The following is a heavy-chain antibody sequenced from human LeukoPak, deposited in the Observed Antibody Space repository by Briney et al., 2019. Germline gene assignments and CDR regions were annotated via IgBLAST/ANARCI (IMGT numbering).Heavy chain of an antibody. CDR2: IRYDGSNK. J-gene: IGHJ4*02. Sequence: PGGSLRLSCAASGFTFSSYGMHWVRQAPGKGLEWVAFIRYDGSNKYYADSVKGRFTISRDNSKNTLYLQMNSLRAEDTAVYYCAKDRQLREYYFDYWGRGTLVTVSS. V-gene: IGHV3-30*02. CDR1: GFTFSSYG. D-gene: IGHD6-13*01. CDR3: AKDRQLREYYFDY.